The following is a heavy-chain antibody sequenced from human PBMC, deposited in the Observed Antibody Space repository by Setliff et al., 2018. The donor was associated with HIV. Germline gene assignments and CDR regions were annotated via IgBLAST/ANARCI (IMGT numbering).Heavy chain of an antibody. J-gene: IGHJ2*01. CDR1: GYSISSGYY. D-gene: IGHD2-15*01. Sequence: SETLSLTCAVSGYSISSGYYWGWIRQPPGKGLEWIGSIHQSGSTYYNPSLKSRVTISVDTSKNQLSLNLSSVTAADTAVYYCARVRYCSGISCYGYFDLWGRGTLVTVSS. V-gene: IGHV4-38-2*01. CDR3: ARVRYCSGISCYGYFDL. CDR2: IHQSGST.